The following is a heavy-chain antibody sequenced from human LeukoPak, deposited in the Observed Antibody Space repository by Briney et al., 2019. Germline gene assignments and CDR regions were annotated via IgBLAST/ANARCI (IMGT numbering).Heavy chain of an antibody. Sequence: GGSLRLSCAASGFTFSSYAMSWVRQAPGKGLEWVSAISGSGGSTYYADSVKGWFTISRDNSKNTLHLQMNSLRAEDTAVYYCAKDRNAGTSYFDHWGQGTLVTVSS. CDR2: ISGSGGST. D-gene: IGHD2-2*01. J-gene: IGHJ4*02. CDR3: AKDRNAGTSYFDH. V-gene: IGHV3-23*01. CDR1: GFTFSSYA.